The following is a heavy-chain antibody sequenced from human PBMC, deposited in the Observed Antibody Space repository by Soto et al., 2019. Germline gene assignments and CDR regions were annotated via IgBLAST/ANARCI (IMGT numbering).Heavy chain of an antibody. CDR3: ARDGGYSGYDFDY. D-gene: IGHD5-12*01. CDR2: IYYSGST. J-gene: IGHJ4*02. CDR1: GGSISSYY. Sequence: SETLSLTCTVPGGSISSYYWSWIRQPPGKGLEWIGYIYYSGSTNYNPSLKSRVTISVDTSKNQFSLKLSSVTAADTAVYYCARDGGYSGYDFDYWGQGTLVTVSS. V-gene: IGHV4-59*01.